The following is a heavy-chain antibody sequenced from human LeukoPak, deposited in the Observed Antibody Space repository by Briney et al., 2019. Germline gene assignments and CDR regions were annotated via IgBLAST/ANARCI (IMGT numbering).Heavy chain of an antibody. D-gene: IGHD1-26*01. J-gene: IGHJ4*02. CDR2: ISPTSAYI. CDR1: GFTLSGHS. V-gene: IGHV3-21*04. CDR3: AKAEHYLLRPFDY. Sequence: GGSLRLSCAASGFTLSGHSMNWVRQAPGKGLDWVSSISPTSAYIYYQDSVKGRFTISRDDAKNSLYLEMNSLRAEDTALYYCAKAEHYLLRPFDYWGQGTLVNVSS.